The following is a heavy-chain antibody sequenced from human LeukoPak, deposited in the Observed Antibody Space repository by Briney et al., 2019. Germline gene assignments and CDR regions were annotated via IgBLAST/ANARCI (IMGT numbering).Heavy chain of an antibody. J-gene: IGHJ4*02. Sequence: ASVKVSCKASGGTFSSYAISWVRQAPGQGLEWMGGIIPIFGTANYAQKFQGRVTITTDESTSTAYMELSSLRSEDTAVYYCARGMVYGSGSYYNYYFDYWGQGTLVTVSS. CDR2: IIPIFGTA. V-gene: IGHV1-69*05. D-gene: IGHD3-10*01. CDR1: GGTFSSYA. CDR3: ARGMVYGSGSYYNYYFDY.